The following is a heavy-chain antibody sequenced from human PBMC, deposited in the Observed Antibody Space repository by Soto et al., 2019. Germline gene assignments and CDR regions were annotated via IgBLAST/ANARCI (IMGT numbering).Heavy chain of an antibody. Sequence: GGSLRLSCAASGLTFSNYWMNWVRQAPGKGLEWVANIKQDGSAKYYLDSVKGRFTISRDNAKNPLYLQMNSLRADDTAVYYCATDGAKFYGMDVWGHGTTVTVSS. D-gene: IGHD3-16*01. V-gene: IGHV3-7*03. CDR3: ATDGAKFYGMDV. J-gene: IGHJ6*02. CDR1: GLTFSNYW. CDR2: IKQDGSAK.